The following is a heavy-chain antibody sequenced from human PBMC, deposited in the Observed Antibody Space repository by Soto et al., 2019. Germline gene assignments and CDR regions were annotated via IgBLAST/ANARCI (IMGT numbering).Heavy chain of an antibody. Sequence: SETLSLTCTVSGGSISTYYWSWIRQPPGKGLEWIGYIYYSGSATYNPSLKSRVTISVDTSKNQFSLRLSSVTAADTAVYYCARDTNYYGAGTPVWGQGAPVTVSS. D-gene: IGHD3-10*01. CDR2: IYYSGSA. J-gene: IGHJ4*02. CDR1: GGSISTYY. CDR3: ARDTNYYGAGTPV. V-gene: IGHV4-59*01.